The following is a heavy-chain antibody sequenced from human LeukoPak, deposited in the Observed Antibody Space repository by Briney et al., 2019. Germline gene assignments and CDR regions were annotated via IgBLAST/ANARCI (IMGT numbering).Heavy chain of an antibody. CDR2: ISYDGSNK. J-gene: IGHJ6*04. Sequence: GGSLRLSCAASGFTFSSYGMHWVRQAPGKGLEWVAVISYDGSNKYYADSVKGRFTISRDNTKNTLYLQMNSLRAEDTAVYYCAELGITMIGGVWGKGTTVTISS. CDR1: GFTFSSYG. V-gene: IGHV3-30*18. CDR3: AELGITMIGGV. D-gene: IGHD3-10*02.